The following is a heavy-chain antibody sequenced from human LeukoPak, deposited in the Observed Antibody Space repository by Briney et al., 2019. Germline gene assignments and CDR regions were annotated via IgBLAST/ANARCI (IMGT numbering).Heavy chain of an antibody. V-gene: IGHV3-66*01. J-gene: IGHJ4*02. D-gene: IGHD6-13*01. CDR1: GFTVSSNY. CDR3: ARAEGSWYAYYFDY. CDR2: IYSGGST. Sequence: PTGGSLRLSCAASGFTVSSNYMSWVRQAPGKGLEWVSVIYSGGSTYYADSVKGRFTISRDNSKNTLYLQMNSLRAEDTAVYYCARAEGSWYAYYFDYWGQGTLATVSS.